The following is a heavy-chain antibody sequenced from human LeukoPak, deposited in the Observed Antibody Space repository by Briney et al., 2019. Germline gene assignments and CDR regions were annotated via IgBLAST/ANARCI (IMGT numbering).Heavy chain of an antibody. Sequence: GESLRLSCAASGFTFSDYSMNWVRHAPGKGLEWVSYIDGSGDTIYYADSVKGRFTISRDNAKNSLDLQMNSLRDEDTAVFYCSRRFDCWGQGTLVTVSS. CDR3: SRRFDC. CDR2: IDGSGDTI. J-gene: IGHJ4*02. CDR1: GFTFSDYS. V-gene: IGHV3-48*02.